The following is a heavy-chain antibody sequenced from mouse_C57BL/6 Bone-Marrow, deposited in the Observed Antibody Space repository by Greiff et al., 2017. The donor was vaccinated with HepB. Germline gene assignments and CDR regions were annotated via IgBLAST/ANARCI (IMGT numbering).Heavy chain of an antibody. J-gene: IGHJ4*01. CDR1: GYAFSSSW. CDR3: ASDTTVVRDNPYAMDY. D-gene: IGHD1-1*01. Sequence: QVQLQQSGPELVKPGASVKISCKASGYAFSSSWMNWVKQRPGKGLEWIGRIYPGDGDTNYNGKCKGKATLTADKSSSTAYMQLSSLTSEDSAVYFCASDTTVVRDNPYAMDYWGQGTSVTVSS. CDR2: IYPGDGDT. V-gene: IGHV1-82*01.